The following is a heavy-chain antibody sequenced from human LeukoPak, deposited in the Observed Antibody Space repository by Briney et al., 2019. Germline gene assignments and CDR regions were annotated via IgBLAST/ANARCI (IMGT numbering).Heavy chain of an antibody. D-gene: IGHD1/OR15-1a*01. CDR2: IYLYGTT. CDR1: GGSISSSKW. J-gene: IGHJ6*02. Sequence: SETLSLTCTVSGGSISSSKWWSWVRQSPVKGLEWIGEIYLYGTTNYNPSFTSRVTMSVDRSRNQFSLKLTSVTAADTAVYYCARQKWEQQGREYYFNGLDVWGPGTTVIVSS. V-gene: IGHV4-4*02. CDR3: ARQKWEQQGREYYFNGLDV.